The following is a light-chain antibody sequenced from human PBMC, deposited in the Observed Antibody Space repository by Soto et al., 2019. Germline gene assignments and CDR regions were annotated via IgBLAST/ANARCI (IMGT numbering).Light chain of an antibody. CDR1: QIVASNY. CDR3: QQYGRSPLLYT. V-gene: IGKV3-20*01. CDR2: GAS. Sequence: EVVLTQSPGTLSLSPGERATLSCRASQIVASNYLAWYQQKPGQAPRLLIYGASTRAAGVPDRFSGSGSGTDFPLTIPRLEPEEVAVYYCQQYGRSPLLYTFGQATKL. J-gene: IGKJ2*01.